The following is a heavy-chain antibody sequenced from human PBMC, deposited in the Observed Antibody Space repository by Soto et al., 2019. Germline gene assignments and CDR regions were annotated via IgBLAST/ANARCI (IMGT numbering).Heavy chain of an antibody. CDR1: GFTFSSYA. CDR3: AKDPDDFWSGYSGNWFDP. J-gene: IGHJ5*02. CDR2: ISGSGGST. V-gene: IGHV3-23*01. D-gene: IGHD3-3*01. Sequence: GGSLRLSCAASGFTFSSYAMSWVRQAPGKGLEWVSAISGSGGSTYFADSVKGRFTISRDDSKNTLYLQMNSLRADDTAVYYCAKDPDDFWSGYSGNWFDPWGQGTLVTVS.